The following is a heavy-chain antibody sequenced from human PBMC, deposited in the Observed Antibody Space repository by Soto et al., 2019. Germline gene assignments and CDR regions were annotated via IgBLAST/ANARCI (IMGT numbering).Heavy chain of an antibody. Sequence: QVQLVQSGAEVKKPGSSVKVSCKASGGTFSSYAISWVRQAPGQGLEWMGGIIPVFGTANYAQKFQGRVTITADESTGTAYMELSSLRSEDTAVYYCARGHRGEYCSGGSCQWDYYYGMDVWGQGTTVTVSS. D-gene: IGHD2-15*01. CDR2: IIPVFGTA. J-gene: IGHJ6*02. CDR3: ARGHRGEYCSGGSCQWDYYYGMDV. CDR1: GGTFSSYA. V-gene: IGHV1-69*12.